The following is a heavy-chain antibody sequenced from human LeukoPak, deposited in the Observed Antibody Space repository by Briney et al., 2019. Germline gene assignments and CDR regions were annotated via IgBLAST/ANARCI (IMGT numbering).Heavy chain of an antibody. CDR1: GFTFSSYA. CDR2: ISGSAGTT. Sequence: PGGSLRLSCAASGFTFSSYAMSWVRQAPRKGLEWVSTISGSAGTTLYADSVKGRFTISRDNSKNTLNLQMNSLRTEDTAVYYCATEAGVDWGQGTLVTVSS. V-gene: IGHV3-23*01. CDR3: ATEAGVD. D-gene: IGHD6-13*01. J-gene: IGHJ4*02.